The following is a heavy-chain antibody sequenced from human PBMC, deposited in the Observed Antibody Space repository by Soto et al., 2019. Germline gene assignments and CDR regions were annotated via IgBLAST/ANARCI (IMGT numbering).Heavy chain of an antibody. CDR3: ARGGDPDY. D-gene: IGHD2-21*02. V-gene: IGHV3-30*03. J-gene: IGHJ4*02. CDR2: ISYDGSNK. Sequence: VGSLRLSCAASGFTFSSYGMHWVRQAPGKGLEWVAVISYDGSNKYYADSVKGRFTISRDNSKNTLYLQMNSLRAEDTAVYYCARGGDPDYWGQGTLVTVSS. CDR1: GFTFSSYG.